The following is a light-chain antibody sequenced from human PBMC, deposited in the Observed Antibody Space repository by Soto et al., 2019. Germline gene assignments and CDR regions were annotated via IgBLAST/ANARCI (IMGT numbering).Light chain of an antibody. J-gene: IGKJ5*01. CDR1: QSVLHSSNNKNY. Sequence: DIVMTQSPDSLAVSLGERATINCKSSQSVLHSSNNKNYLAWYQQKPGQPPKLLIYWASTRESGVPDRFSGSGSGTDFTLTISSLHAEDVAVYYCQQHYSTPLTFGQGTRLEIK. CDR3: QQHYSTPLT. V-gene: IGKV4-1*01. CDR2: WAS.